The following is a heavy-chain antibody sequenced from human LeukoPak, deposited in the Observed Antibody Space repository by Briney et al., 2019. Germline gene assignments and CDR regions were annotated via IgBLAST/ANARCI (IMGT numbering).Heavy chain of an antibody. Sequence: GGSLRLSCAASGFSFDSYAMSWVRQAPGKGLEWIGRIKSKTDGGTAAYAAPLKGRFTISRDDAKNILYLHINSLKIDDTGVYYCTTEPDSSGWFAVDYWRQGILVTVSP. J-gene: IGHJ4*02. CDR3: TTEPDSSGWFAVDY. CDR2: IKSKTDGGTA. CDR1: GFSFDSYA. D-gene: IGHD6-19*01. V-gene: IGHV3-15*01.